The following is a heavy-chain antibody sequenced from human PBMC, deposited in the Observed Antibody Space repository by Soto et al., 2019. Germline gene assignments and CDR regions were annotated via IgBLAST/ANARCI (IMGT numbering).Heavy chain of an antibody. D-gene: IGHD3-3*01. J-gene: IGHJ6*02. CDR2: MNPNSGNT. CDR1: GYTFTSYD. CDR3: ARSRSITYYDFWSGYLPDHGMDV. V-gene: IGHV1-8*01. Sequence: ASVEVSCKXSGYTFTSYDINWVRQATGQGLEWMGWMNPNSGNTGYAQKFQGRVTMTRNTSISTAYMELSSLRSEDTAVYYCARSRSITYYDFWSGYLPDHGMDVWGQGTTVTVSS.